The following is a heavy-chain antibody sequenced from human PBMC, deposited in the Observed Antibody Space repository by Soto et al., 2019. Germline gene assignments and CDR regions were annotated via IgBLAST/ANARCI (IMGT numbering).Heavy chain of an antibody. D-gene: IGHD3-3*01. CDR1: GFTFDDYA. J-gene: IGHJ4*02. CDR3: VKARGQSAVLRAYDF. Sequence: EVKLIESGGGRVQPGNSLRLSCSVAGFTFDDYAMHWVRQVPGRGLEWVSGITWNSGRFAYAHSVQGRFTISRDNAKNSLYLQMNNLRLEDTDLYSCVKARGQSAVLRAYDFWGPGTLVTVSS. V-gene: IGHV3-9*01. CDR2: ITWNSGRF.